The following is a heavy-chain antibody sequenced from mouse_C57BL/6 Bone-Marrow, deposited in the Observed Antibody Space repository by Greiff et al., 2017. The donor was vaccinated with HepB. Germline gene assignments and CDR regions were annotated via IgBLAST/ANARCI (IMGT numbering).Heavy chain of an antibody. CDR3: ARRRGITTVVARRWYFDV. J-gene: IGHJ1*03. V-gene: IGHV1-55*01. Sequence: VQLQQPGAELVKPGASVKMSCKASGYTFTSYWITWVKQRPGQGLEWMGDIYPGSGSTNYNEKFKSKATLTVDTSSSTAYMQLSSLTSEDSAVYYCARRRGITTVVARRWYFDVWGTGTTVTVSS. CDR1: GYTFTSYW. CDR2: IYPGSGST. D-gene: IGHD1-1*01.